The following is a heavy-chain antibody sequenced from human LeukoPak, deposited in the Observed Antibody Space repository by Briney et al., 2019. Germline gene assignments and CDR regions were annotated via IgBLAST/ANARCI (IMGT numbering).Heavy chain of an antibody. D-gene: IGHD2-21*02. Sequence: ASVKVSCKASGYTFTSYGISWVRQAPGQGLEWLGWISPYNGNTNYAQKLQGRVTMTTDTSTSAAYMELRSLRSDDTAVYYCATYCGGDCYTGYWGRGTLVTVSS. J-gene: IGHJ4*02. V-gene: IGHV1-18*01. CDR3: ATYCGGDCYTGY. CDR1: GYTFTSYG. CDR2: ISPYNGNT.